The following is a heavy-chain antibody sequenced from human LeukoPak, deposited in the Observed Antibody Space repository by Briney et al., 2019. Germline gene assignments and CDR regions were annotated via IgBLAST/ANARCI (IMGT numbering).Heavy chain of an antibody. J-gene: IGHJ4*02. Sequence: PGGSLRLSCAASGFTFSSYATNWVRQAPGKGLEWVSAISSRGNTYYADSVKGRFTISRDNSKTTLYLQMNSLRAEDTAVYYCAKDGPPPFRPFDYWGQGTLVTVSS. D-gene: IGHD2-21*01. CDR3: AKDGPPPFRPFDY. CDR1: GFTFSSYA. CDR2: ISSRGNT. V-gene: IGHV3-23*01.